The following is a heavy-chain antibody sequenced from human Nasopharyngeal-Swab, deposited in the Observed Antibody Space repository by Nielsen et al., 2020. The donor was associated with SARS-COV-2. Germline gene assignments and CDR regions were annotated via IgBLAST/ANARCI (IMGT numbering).Heavy chain of an antibody. D-gene: IGHD6-6*01. CDR2: IIPIFGTA. V-gene: IGHV1-69*13. J-gene: IGHJ5*02. CDR3: ASDLYSSSSGGWFDP. CDR1: GGTFSSYA. Sequence: SVQVSCKASGGTFSSYAISWVRQAPGQGLEWMGGIIPIFGTANYAQKFQGRVKITADESTSTAYMELSSLRSEDTAVYYCASDLYSSSSGGWFDPWGQGTLVTVSS.